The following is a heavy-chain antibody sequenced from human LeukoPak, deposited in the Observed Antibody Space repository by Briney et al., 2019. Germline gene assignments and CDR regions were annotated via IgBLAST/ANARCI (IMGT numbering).Heavy chain of an antibody. CDR2: INPSGGST. J-gene: IGHJ4*02. CDR3: ARDRVGYQLSRGYYFDY. Sequence: PVASVKVSCKASGYTFTSYYMHWVRQAPGQGLEWMGIINPSGGSTSYAQKFQGRVTMTRDTSTSTVYMELSSLRSEDTAVYYCARDRVGYQLSRGYYFDYWGQGTLVTVSS. V-gene: IGHV1-46*01. CDR1: GYTFTSYY. D-gene: IGHD2-2*01.